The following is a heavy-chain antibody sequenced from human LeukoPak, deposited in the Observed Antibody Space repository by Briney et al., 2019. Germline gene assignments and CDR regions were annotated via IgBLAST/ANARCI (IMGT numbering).Heavy chain of an antibody. CDR2: IYYSGST. CDR1: GAFITSYY. Sequence: SETLSLTCTVSGAFITSYYWSWIRQPPGKGLEWIGYIYYSGSTNYNPSLKSRVTISVDTSKNQFSLKLSSVTAADTAVYYCAREGTYRYGYNEYHSYMDIWGKGTTVTVSS. V-gene: IGHV4-59*01. J-gene: IGHJ6*04. D-gene: IGHD5-18*01. CDR3: AREGTYRYGYNEYHSYMDI.